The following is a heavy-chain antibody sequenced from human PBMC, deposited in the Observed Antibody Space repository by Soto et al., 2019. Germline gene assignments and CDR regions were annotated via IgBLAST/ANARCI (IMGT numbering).Heavy chain of an antibody. CDR1: GGTFSSYA. V-gene: IGHV1-69*01. CDR2: IIPIFGTA. J-gene: IGHJ4*02. D-gene: IGHD4-4*01. CDR3: ARASQPTLKYSNYGQLDY. Sequence: QVQLVQSGAEVKKPGSSVKVSCKASGGTFSSYAISWVRQAPGQGLEWMGGIIPIFGTANYAQKFQGRVTITADVSTSTAYMELSSLRSEDTAVYYCARASQPTLKYSNYGQLDYWGQGTLVTVSS.